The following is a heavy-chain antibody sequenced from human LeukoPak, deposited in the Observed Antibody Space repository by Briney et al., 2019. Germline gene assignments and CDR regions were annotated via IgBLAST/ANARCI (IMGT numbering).Heavy chain of an antibody. CDR2: ISAYNGNT. CDR1: GYTFTSYG. Sequence: ASVKVSCKTSGYTFTSYGINWVRQAPGQGLEWMGWISAYNGNTNYAQKLQGRVTMTTDTSTSTAYMELRSLRSDDTAVYYCAREPLDYYDSSGYYYGGAFDIWGQGTLVTVSS. J-gene: IGHJ3*02. D-gene: IGHD3-22*01. CDR3: AREPLDYYDSSGYYYGGAFDI. V-gene: IGHV1-18*01.